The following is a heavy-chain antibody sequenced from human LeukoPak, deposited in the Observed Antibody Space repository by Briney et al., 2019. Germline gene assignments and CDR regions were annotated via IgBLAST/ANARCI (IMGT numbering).Heavy chain of an antibody. J-gene: IGHJ6*03. CDR1: GFTFSSYA. CDR3: AKPKGASSRYYYYMDV. CDR2: ISYDGSNK. V-gene: IGHV3-30*18. D-gene: IGHD3-16*01. Sequence: GGSLRLSCAASGFTFSSYAMSWVRQAPGKGLEWVAVISYDGSNKYYADSVKGRFTISRDNSKNTLYLQMNSLRAEDTAVYYCAKPKGASSRYYYYMDVWGKGATVTVSS.